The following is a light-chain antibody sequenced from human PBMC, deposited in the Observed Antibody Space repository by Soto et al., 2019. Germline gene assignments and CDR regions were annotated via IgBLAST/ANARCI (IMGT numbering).Light chain of an antibody. Sequence: QSVLTQPPSVSGAPGQRVTISCTGSSSNIGAGYDVHWYQQLPGTAPKLLIYGNSNRPSGVPDRFSGSKSGTSASLAITGLQAKDEADYYCQSYDNRLSCYVVFGGGTKLTVL. V-gene: IGLV1-40*01. CDR2: GNS. CDR1: SSNIGAGYD. CDR3: QSYDNRLSCYVV. J-gene: IGLJ2*01.